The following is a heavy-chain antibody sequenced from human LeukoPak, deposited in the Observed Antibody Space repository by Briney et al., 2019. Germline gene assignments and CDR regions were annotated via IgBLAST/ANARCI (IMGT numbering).Heavy chain of an antibody. J-gene: IGHJ3*02. CDR1: GGSISSGGYY. Sequence: PSETLSLTCTVSGGSISSGGYYWSWIRQPPGKGLEWIGYIYHSGSTYYNPSLKSRVTISVDRSKNQFSLKLSSVTAADTAVYYCARDPEDFWSGYYDGKAFDIWGQGTMVTVSS. CDR2: IYHSGST. V-gene: IGHV4-30-2*01. D-gene: IGHD3-3*01. CDR3: ARDPEDFWSGYYDGKAFDI.